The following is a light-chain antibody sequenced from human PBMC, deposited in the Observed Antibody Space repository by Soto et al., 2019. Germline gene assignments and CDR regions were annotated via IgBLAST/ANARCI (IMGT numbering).Light chain of an antibody. CDR1: QSISSY. J-gene: IGKJ4*01. CDR3: QQSYSTPLT. V-gene: IGKV1-39*01. Sequence: DIQMTQSPSSLSGSVGDRVTITCRASQSISSYLNWYQQKPGKAPKLLIYAASSLQSGVPSRFSGSGSGTDFTLTIISLQPEDFATYYCQQSYSTPLTFGGGTKVDI. CDR2: AAS.